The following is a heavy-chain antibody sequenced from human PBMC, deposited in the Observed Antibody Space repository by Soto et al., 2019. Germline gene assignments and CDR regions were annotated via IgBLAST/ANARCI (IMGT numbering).Heavy chain of an antibody. D-gene: IGHD6-6*01. J-gene: IGHJ6*03. CDR1: GGSISSYY. CDR2: IYCSGST. Sequence: QVQLQESGPGLVKPSETLSLTCTVSGGSISSYYWSWIRQPPGKGLEWIGYIYCSGSTNYNPSLKSRVTISVDTSKNQFSLKLSSVTAADTAVYYCASTVTGEQLVEGGGYYYYYMDVWGKGTTVTVSS. V-gene: IGHV4-59*01. CDR3: ASTVTGEQLVEGGGYYYYYMDV.